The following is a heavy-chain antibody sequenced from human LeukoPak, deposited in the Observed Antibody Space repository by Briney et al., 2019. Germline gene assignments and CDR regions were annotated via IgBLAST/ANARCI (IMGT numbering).Heavy chain of an antibody. CDR1: GGTFSCYA. CDR3: ARGGTMVRGTGYYYYGMDV. J-gene: IGHJ6*02. Sequence: GSSVKVSCKASGGTFSCYAISWVRQAPGQGLEWMGRIIPILGIANYAQKFQGRVTITADKSTSTAYMELSSLRSEDTAVYYCARGGTMVRGTGYYYYGMDVWGQGTTVTVSS. D-gene: IGHD3-10*01. CDR2: IIPILGIA. V-gene: IGHV1-69*04.